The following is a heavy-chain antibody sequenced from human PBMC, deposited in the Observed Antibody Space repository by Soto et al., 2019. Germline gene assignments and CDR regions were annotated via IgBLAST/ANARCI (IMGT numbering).Heavy chain of an antibody. D-gene: IGHD3-16*01. J-gene: IGHJ4*02. Sequence: QVQLLESGPGLVKPSQTLSLTCTVSGGYISSGGYYWRWIRQHPGKGLEWIGYIYYSGSTYYNPSLKSRVTISVDTSKNQFSLKLSSVTAADTAVYYCARGPGIMAKIDYWGQGTLVTVSS. CDR1: GGYISSGGYY. V-gene: IGHV4-31*03. CDR3: ARGPGIMAKIDY. CDR2: IYYSGST.